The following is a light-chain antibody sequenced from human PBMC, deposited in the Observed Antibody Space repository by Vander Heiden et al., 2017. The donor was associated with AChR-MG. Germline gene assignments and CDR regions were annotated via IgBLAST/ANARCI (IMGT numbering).Light chain of an antibody. CDR3: QKYNSAPRT. Sequence: QMTQSPPSLSASVGDTVNITCRASQDISTFLAWYHQIPGRVPQVLIHGASTLQLGVPSRFKGSGSGTEFTLTIGSLQPEDVGSYFCQKYNSAPRTFGQGTKVEIK. V-gene: IGKV1-27*01. CDR2: GAS. J-gene: IGKJ1*01. CDR1: QDISTF.